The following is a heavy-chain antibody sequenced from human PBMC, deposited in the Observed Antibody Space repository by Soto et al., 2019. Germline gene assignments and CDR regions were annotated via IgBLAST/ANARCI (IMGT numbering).Heavy chain of an antibody. J-gene: IGHJ4*02. CDR1: GFTFSGYG. V-gene: IGHV3-33*01. Sequence: QVQLVESGGGVVQPGRSLRLSCAASGFTFSGYGMHWVRQAPGKGLEWVELIWYDGSNKYYADSVKGRFTISRDNSKNTLYLQMNSLRAEDTAVYFCARDWTAAGTRNFDYWGQGTRVTVSS. CDR2: IWYDGSNK. D-gene: IGHD6-13*01. CDR3: ARDWTAAGTRNFDY.